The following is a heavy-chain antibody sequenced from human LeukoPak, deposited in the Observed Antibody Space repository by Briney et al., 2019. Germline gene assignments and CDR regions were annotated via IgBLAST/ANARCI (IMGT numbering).Heavy chain of an antibody. D-gene: IGHD3-3*01. CDR3: ARVPGGDDLWSGYFDY. J-gene: IGHJ4*02. CDR1: GYTFTGYY. V-gene: IGHV1-2*02. CDR2: INPNSGGT. Sequence: GASVKVACQXSGYTFTGYYMHWVRQAPGQGLEWMGGINPNSGGTNYSQKFQGRVSMTRHTSISTAYMQLSRQRSDDTPVYYCARVPGGDDLWSGYFDYWGQRTLVTVSS.